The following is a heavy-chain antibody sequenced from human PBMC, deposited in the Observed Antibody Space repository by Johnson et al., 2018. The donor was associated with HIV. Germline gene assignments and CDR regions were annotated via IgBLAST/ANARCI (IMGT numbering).Heavy chain of an antibody. V-gene: IGHV3-66*02. Sequence: VQLVESGGGLVQPGGSLRLSCAASGFTVSSNYMNWVRQAPGQGLEWVSVIYSGGSTYYADSVKGRFTISRDNSKNTLYLQMNSLRAEDAAVYYCAKGWDPMTTVNTFAFDIWGQGTMVTVSS. J-gene: IGHJ3*02. CDR1: GFTVSSNY. D-gene: IGHD4-11*01. CDR3: AKGWDPMTTVNTFAFDI. CDR2: IYSGGST.